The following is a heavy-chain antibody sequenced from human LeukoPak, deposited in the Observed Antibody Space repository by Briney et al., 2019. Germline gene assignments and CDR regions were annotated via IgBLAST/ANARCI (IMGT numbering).Heavy chain of an antibody. CDR3: ARETELNWFDP. Sequence: GSLRLSCAASGFTFSSYSMNWIRQPSGKGLEWIGSIYYSGSTYYNPSLKSRVTISVDTSKNQFSLKLSSVTAADTAVYYCARETELNWFDPWGQGTLVTVSS. CDR2: IYYSGST. J-gene: IGHJ5*02. CDR1: GFTFSSYS. V-gene: IGHV4-39*07. D-gene: IGHD3-10*01.